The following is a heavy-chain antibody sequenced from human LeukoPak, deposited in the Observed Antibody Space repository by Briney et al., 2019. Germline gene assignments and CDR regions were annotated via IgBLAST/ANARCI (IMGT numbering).Heavy chain of an antibody. J-gene: IGHJ4*02. CDR3: ARRAGGYSHPYDY. CDR1: GFTFSSYW. Sequence: PGGSLRLSCAASGFTFSSYWMSWVRQAPGKGLEWVSLIYSGGTTYYADSVKGRFTISRDNSKNTLYLQMNSLRAEDMAVYYCARRAGGYSHPYDYWGQGILVTVSS. V-gene: IGHV3-53*01. D-gene: IGHD4-23*01. CDR2: IYSGGTT.